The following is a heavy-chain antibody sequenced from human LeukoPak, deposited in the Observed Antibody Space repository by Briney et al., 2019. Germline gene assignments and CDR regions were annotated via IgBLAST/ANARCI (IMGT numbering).Heavy chain of an antibody. CDR3: AKSFDYDVLTGQDY. CDR1: GFTFNNYA. J-gene: IGHJ4*02. D-gene: IGHD3-9*01. V-gene: IGHV3-23*01. CDR2: ISGSGSNT. Sequence: GGSLRLSCAASGFTFNNYAMSWVRQAPGKGLEWVSVISGSGSNTYYADSVKGRFTISRDNSEKTLYLQMNSLRAEDTAIYYCAKSFDYDVLTGQDYWGQGTLVTVSS.